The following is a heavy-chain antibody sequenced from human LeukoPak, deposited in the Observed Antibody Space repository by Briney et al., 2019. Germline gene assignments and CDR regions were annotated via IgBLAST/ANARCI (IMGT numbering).Heavy chain of an antibody. Sequence: SETLSLTCTVSGGSISSSSYYWGWIRQPPWKGLEWVGTIYYSGSTYYNPSLKSRVTISVDTSKNQFSLKLSSVTAADTAVYYCARQEGWGSPVDYWGQGTLVTVSS. CDR2: IYYSGST. V-gene: IGHV4-39*01. J-gene: IGHJ4*02. D-gene: IGHD7-27*01. CDR1: GGSISSSSYY. CDR3: ARQEGWGSPVDY.